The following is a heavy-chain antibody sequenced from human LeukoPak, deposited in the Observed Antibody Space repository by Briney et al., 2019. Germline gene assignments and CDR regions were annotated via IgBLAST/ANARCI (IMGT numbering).Heavy chain of an antibody. V-gene: IGHV3-11*01. CDR3: ATYRQVLLPFES. CDR1: GFTFSDYY. CDR2: ISGSGDST. J-gene: IGHJ4*02. Sequence: GGSLRLSCAASGFTFSDYYMSWIRQTPGKGLEWVSSISGSGDSTFYADSVKGRFTISRDNAKNSLYLQMNSLRAEDTAIYYCATYRQVLLPFESWGQGTLVTVSS. D-gene: IGHD5-18*01.